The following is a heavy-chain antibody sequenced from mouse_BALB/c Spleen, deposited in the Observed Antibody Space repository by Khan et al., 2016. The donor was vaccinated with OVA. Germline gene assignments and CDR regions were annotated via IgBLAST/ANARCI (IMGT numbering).Heavy chain of an antibody. J-gene: IGHJ2*01. CDR2: INPSSGYT. V-gene: IGHV1-4*01. Sequence: VELVESGAELARPGASVKMSCKASGYTFTSYTMHWVKQRPGQGLEWIGYINPSSGYTKYNQKFKDKATLTVDKSSSTAYMQLSSLTSEDSAVYYCARTHERWGQGTTLTVSS. CDR1: GYTFTSYT. CDR3: ARTHER.